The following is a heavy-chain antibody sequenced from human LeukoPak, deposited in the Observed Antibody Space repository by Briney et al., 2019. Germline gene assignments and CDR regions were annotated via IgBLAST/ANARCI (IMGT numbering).Heavy chain of an antibody. CDR3: ARGGFDVLPQDD. CDR2: IDSDGSST. Sequence: GGSLRLSCAASGFTFSSHWMHWVRQGPGKGLVWVSRIDSDGSSTSYADSVKGRFTISRDNAKNTLYLQMNTLRAEDTAVYYCARGGFDVLPQDDWGQGTLVTVSS. V-gene: IGHV3-74*01. D-gene: IGHD3-9*01. CDR1: GFTFSSHW. J-gene: IGHJ4*02.